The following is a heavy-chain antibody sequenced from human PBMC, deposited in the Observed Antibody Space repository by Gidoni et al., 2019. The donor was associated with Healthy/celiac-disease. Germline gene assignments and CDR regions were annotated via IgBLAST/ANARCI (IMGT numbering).Heavy chain of an antibody. CDR1: GFTFRSYA. J-gene: IGHJ5*02. D-gene: IGHD3-3*01. CDR3: AKDTYDFWTLNWFDP. V-gene: IGHV3-23*01. CDR2: ISGSGGST. Sequence: EVQLLESGGGLVQPGGSLRLSCAASGFTFRSYAMSWVRQAPGTGLEWVSAISGSGGSTYYADSVKGRFTISRDNSKNTLYLQMNSLRAEDTAVYYCAKDTYDFWTLNWFDPWGQGTLVTVSS.